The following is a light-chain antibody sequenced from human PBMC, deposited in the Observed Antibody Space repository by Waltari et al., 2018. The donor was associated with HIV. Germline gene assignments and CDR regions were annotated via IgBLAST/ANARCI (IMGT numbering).Light chain of an antibody. CDR1: SSDIGAYVY. CDR2: DVN. Sequence: HSALTQPRSVSGSPGQPVTIPCTGTSSDIGAYVYVSWFQKFPGRAPKLLIFDVNKRPSGVPDRFSGFKSGDTASLTISGLQPDDESDYFCSSYGGVASYLIFGGETTLTVL. V-gene: IGLV2-11*01. J-gene: IGLJ2*01. CDR3: SSYGGVASYLI.